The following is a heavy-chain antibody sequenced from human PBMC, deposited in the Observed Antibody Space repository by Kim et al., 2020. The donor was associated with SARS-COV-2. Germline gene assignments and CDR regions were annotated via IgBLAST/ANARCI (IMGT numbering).Heavy chain of an antibody. V-gene: IGHV1-46*01. Sequence: ASVKVSCKASGYTFTSYYMHWVRQAPGQGLEWMGIINPSGGSTSYAQKFQGRVTMTRDTSTSTVYMELSSLRSEDTAVYYCARSPTITIFGVVNDAFDIWGQGTMVTVSS. CDR3: ARSPTITIFGVVNDAFDI. J-gene: IGHJ3*02. CDR2: INPSGGST. CDR1: GYTFTSYY. D-gene: IGHD3-3*01.